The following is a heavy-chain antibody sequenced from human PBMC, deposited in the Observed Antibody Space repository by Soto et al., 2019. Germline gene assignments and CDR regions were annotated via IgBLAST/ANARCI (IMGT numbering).Heavy chain of an antibody. CDR2: IVVGSGNT. V-gene: IGHV1-58*02. J-gene: IGHJ3*02. Sequence: SVKVSCKASGFTFTSSAMQWVRQARGQRLEWIGWIVVGSGNTNYAQKFQERVSITRDMSTRTAYMELSSLRSEDTAVYYCAAGVTYDGNFDIWGQGAMVTVSS. CDR3: AAGVTYDGNFDI. D-gene: IGHD5-12*01. CDR1: GFTFTSSA.